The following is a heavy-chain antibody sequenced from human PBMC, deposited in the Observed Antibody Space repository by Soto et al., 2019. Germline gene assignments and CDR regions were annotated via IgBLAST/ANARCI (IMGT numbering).Heavy chain of an antibody. V-gene: IGHV3-48*01. J-gene: IGHJ4*02. Sequence: GSLRLSCEASGFSFNIYSMNWVRQAPGKGLEWVSYIGGVGSAIYYADSVKGRFTISRDNAKNSLYLQMNSLRVEDTAVYYCAGDLGDYDSTGYFDSWGQGTLVTVSS. CDR2: IGGVGSAI. D-gene: IGHD3-22*01. CDR1: GFSFNIYS. CDR3: AGDLGDYDSTGYFDS.